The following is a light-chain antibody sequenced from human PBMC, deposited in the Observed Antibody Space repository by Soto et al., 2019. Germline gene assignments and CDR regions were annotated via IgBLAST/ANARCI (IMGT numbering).Light chain of an antibody. V-gene: IGKV3-20*01. Sequence: EIVLMQSPGTLSLSPGERATLSCRATQSLNNNYLAWYQQKPGQAPRLLNYATSSTATGIPDRFSGSGSGKDFTLTISRLEPEDFAVYYYQQYGRSPYTFGQGTELEIK. CDR1: QSLNNNY. CDR2: ATS. CDR3: QQYGRSPYT. J-gene: IGKJ2*01.